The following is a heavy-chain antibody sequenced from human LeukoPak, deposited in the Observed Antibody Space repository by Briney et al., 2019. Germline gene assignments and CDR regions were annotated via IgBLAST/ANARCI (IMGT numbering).Heavy chain of an antibody. CDR2: INPSGDNT. CDR3: ARARYSSSETLFDY. Sequence: GASVKVSCKASGYTFTNNFMHWVRQAPGQGLEWIGIINPSGDNTWYAQKFQGRVTMTRDMATSTDYLEVSSLRSEDTAVYYCARARYSSSETLFDYWGQGTLVTVSS. V-gene: IGHV1-46*01. CDR1: GYTFTNNF. J-gene: IGHJ4*02. D-gene: IGHD6-6*01.